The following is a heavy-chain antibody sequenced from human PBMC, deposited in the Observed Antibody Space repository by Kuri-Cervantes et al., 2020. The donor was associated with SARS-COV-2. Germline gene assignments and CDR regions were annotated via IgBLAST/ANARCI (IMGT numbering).Heavy chain of an antibody. CDR1: GYTFTSYG. CDR2: ISAYNGNT. V-gene: IGHV1-18*04. Sequence: GGSLRLSCKASGYTFTSYGISWVRQAPGQGLEWMGWISAYNGNTNYAQKLQGRVTMTTDTSTSTAYMELRSLRSDDTAVYYCARDLRGYSYGYFPGGYWGQGTLVTVSS. D-gene: IGHD5-18*01. CDR3: ARDLRGYSYGYFPGGY. J-gene: IGHJ4*02.